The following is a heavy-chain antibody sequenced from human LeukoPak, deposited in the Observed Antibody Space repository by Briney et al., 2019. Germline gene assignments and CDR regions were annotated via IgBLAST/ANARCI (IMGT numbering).Heavy chain of an antibody. J-gene: IGHJ4*02. Sequence: GGSLRLSCAASGFTFSSYAMSWVRQAPAKGLEWVSYISSSGSAIYYADSVKGRFTISRDNAKKSLYLHMNSLRAEDTAVYYCARDWAAGIWGQGTLVTVSS. D-gene: IGHD6-13*01. CDR3: ARDWAAGI. CDR1: GFTFSSYA. CDR2: ISSSGSAI. V-gene: IGHV3-48*04.